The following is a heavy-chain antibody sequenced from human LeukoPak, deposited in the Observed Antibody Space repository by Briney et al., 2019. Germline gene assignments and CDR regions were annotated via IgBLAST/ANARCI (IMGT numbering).Heavy chain of an antibody. CDR2: IFYSGST. J-gene: IGHJ5*02. D-gene: IGHD2-2*01. Sequence: SETLSLTCTVSGDSISSTSYYRGWVRQPPGKGLEWIGSIFYSGSTYYNPSLKSRVTISVDTSKNQFSLKLSSVTAADTAVYYCARWGHCSSTSCYLSGHLARFNWFDPWGQGTLVTVSS. V-gene: IGHV4-39*01. CDR3: ARWGHCSSTSCYLSGHLARFNWFDP. CDR1: GDSISSTSYY.